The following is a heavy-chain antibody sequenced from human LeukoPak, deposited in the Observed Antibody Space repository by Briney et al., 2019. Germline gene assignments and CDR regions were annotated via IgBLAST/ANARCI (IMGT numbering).Heavy chain of an antibody. CDR1: GFTFSSYV. V-gene: IGHV3-30*01. D-gene: IGHD7-27*01. CDR3: ARDPVSNSGVRYFDF. J-gene: IGHJ4*02. Sequence: PGGSLGLSCAASGFTFSSYVXXXXXXAXGXXXXXXXXMSSXXXXIYYADXXXXXXXXXRDNSKNTLYLQVNSLRPEDTAVYYCARDPVSNSGVRYFDFWGQGSLVTVSS. CDR2: MSSXXXXI.